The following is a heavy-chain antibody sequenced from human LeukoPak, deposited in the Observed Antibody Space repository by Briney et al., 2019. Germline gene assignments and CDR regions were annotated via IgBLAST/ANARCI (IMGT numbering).Heavy chain of an antibody. CDR3: ARSGYSSSWYSPYYYYYYMDV. Sequence: SETLSFTCSVSGGSISSFYWSWIPQPPGNGLEWCGYIYYSGSTNYNPSLKSRVTISVDTSKNQFSLKLSSVTAADTAVYYCARSGYSSSWYSPYYYYYYMDVWGKGTTVTVSS. D-gene: IGHD6-13*01. CDR2: IYYSGST. J-gene: IGHJ6*03. V-gene: IGHV4-59*01. CDR1: GGSISSFY.